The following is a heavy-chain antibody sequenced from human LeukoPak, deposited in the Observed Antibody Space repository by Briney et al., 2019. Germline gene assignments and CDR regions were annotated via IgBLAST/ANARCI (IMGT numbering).Heavy chain of an antibody. CDR3: ARASYSYDINGWAPFDY. CDR2: ISGSGGST. V-gene: IGHV3-23*01. J-gene: IGHJ4*02. D-gene: IGHD3-22*01. Sequence: PGGSLRLSCAASGFTFSSYGMSWVRQAPGKGLEWVSAISGSGGSTYYADSVKGRFTISRDNSKNTLYLQMNSLRAEDTAVYYCARASYSYDINGWAPFDYWGQGTLVTVSS. CDR1: GFTFSSYG.